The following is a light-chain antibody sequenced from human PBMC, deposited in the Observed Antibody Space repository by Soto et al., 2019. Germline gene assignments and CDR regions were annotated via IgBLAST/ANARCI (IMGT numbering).Light chain of an antibody. V-gene: IGKV1-5*01. CDR3: QQYNSYSLT. Sequence: DIQITQSPSTLSASIGDRVTITCRASESIRTWLAWYEHKPGKAPKFLMYDASTLESGVPSRFSGSGSGTEFTRTISSLQPDDFATYYCQQYNSYSLTFGQGTKVDIK. CDR2: DAS. J-gene: IGKJ1*01. CDR1: ESIRTW.